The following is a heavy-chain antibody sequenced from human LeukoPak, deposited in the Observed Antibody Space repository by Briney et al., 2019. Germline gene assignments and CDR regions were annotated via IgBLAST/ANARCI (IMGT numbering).Heavy chain of an antibody. D-gene: IGHD6-6*01. J-gene: IGHJ4*02. V-gene: IGHV4-4*07. Sequence: KPSETLSLTCAVSGYSISSGYYWGWIRQPAGKGLEWIGRIYSSGSTNYSPSLKSRVTMSVDTSKNQFSLKLYSVTAADTAMYYCARDNLGSSSDYWGQGTLVTVSS. CDR1: GYSISSGYY. CDR2: IYSSGST. CDR3: ARDNLGSSSDY.